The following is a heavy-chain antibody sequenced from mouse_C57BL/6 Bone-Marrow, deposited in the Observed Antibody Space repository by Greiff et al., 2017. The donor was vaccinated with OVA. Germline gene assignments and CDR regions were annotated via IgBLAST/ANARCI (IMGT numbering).Heavy chain of an antibody. CDR3: ARNNDYDDRYYFDY. V-gene: IGHV15-2*01. CDR1: DSEVFPIAY. CDR2: ILPSIGRT. Sequence: QVQLQQSGSELRSPGSSVKLSCKDFDSEVFPIAYMSWVRQKPGHGFEWIGGILPSIGRTIYGEKFEDKATLDADTLSNTAYLELNSLTSEDSAIYYCARNNDYDDRYYFDYWGQGTTLTVSS. D-gene: IGHD2-4*01. J-gene: IGHJ2*01.